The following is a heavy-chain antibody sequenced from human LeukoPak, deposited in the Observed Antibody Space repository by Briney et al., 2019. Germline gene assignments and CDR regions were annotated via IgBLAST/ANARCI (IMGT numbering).Heavy chain of an antibody. J-gene: IGHJ4*02. Sequence: GGSLRLSCAASGFTFDDYGITWVRHAPGKGLEWVSGITWNGGTTGYVDSVKGRFTISRDNAKNSLYLQMDSLRAEDTASYYCARVSGSGSFATNDCWGQGTLVTVSS. CDR3: ARVSGSGSFATNDC. CDR1: GFTFDDYG. V-gene: IGHV3-20*04. CDR2: ITWNGGTT. D-gene: IGHD3-10*01.